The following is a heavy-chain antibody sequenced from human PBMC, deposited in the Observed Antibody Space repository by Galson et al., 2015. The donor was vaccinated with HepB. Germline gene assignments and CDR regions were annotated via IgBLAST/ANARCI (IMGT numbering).Heavy chain of an antibody. Sequence: SLRLSCAASGFTFSSYGMHWVRQAPGKGLEWVAVISYDGSNKYYADSVKGRFTISRDNSKNTLYLQMNSLRAEDTAVYYCAKDLAAMTTTPLDYWGQGTLVTVSS. CDR2: ISYDGSNK. D-gene: IGHD4-11*01. J-gene: IGHJ4*02. CDR3: AKDLAAMTTTPLDY. CDR1: GFTFSSYG. V-gene: IGHV3-30*18.